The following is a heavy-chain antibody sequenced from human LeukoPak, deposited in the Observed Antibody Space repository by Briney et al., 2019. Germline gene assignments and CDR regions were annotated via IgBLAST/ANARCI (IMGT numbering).Heavy chain of an antibody. CDR3: AKERDTAVVTAFDI. Sequence: PGGSLRLSCAASGFIFSRNWMSWVRQAPGKGLEWVANIKQDGSEKYYVDSVKGRFTISRDNAKNSLYLQMNSLRAEDVAIYYCAKERDTAVVTAFDIWGQGTMVTVSS. V-gene: IGHV3-7*01. J-gene: IGHJ3*02. D-gene: IGHD5-18*01. CDR1: GFIFSRNW. CDR2: IKQDGSEK.